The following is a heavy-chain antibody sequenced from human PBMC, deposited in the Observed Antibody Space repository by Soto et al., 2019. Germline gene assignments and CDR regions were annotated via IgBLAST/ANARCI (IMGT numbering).Heavy chain of an antibody. J-gene: IGHJ4*02. CDR1: GYTFTSYD. CDR3: ARGPGGPDGPGDY. V-gene: IGHV1-3*01. Sequence: QVQLVQSGAEVKKPGASVTVSCKASGYTFTSYDMHWVRQAPGQRLEWMGWINAGKGNTKYSQKFQGRVTITRDTSASTAYMELSSLRSEDTAVYYCARGPGGPDGPGDYWGQGTLGTVSS. D-gene: IGHD2-15*01. CDR2: INAGKGNT.